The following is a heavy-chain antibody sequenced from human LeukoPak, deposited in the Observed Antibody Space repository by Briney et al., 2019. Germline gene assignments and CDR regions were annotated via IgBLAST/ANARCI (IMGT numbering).Heavy chain of an antibody. CDR3: AKDMRNYYYGMDV. Sequence: GRSLRLSCAASGFIFDDYAMHWVRQAPGKGLEWVSGISWNSGSIGYADSVKGRFTISRDNAKNSLYLQMNSLRAEDTALYYCAKDMRNYYYGMDVWGQGTTVTVSS. J-gene: IGHJ6*02. V-gene: IGHV3-9*01. CDR1: GFIFDDYA. CDR2: ISWNSGSI.